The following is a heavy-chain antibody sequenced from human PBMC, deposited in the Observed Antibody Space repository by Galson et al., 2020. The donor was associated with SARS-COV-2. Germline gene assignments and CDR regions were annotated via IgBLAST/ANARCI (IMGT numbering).Heavy chain of an antibody. V-gene: IGHV4-34*01. D-gene: IGHD7-27*01. J-gene: IGHJ6*02. CDR1: RGSFNGYY. CDR3: ATQQGENWGYYYGLDV. CDR2: INNSGTT. Sequence: LETLSLTCAFYRGSFNGYYWSWIRQSPGKGLEWIGEINNSGTTNYNPSLRSRVSISVDTSKNQFLLKLRSVTAADTSVYYCATQQGENWGYYYGLDVWGQGTTVTVSS.